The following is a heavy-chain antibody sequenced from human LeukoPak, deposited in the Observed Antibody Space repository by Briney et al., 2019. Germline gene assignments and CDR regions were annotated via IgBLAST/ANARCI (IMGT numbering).Heavy chain of an antibody. D-gene: IGHD6-6*01. V-gene: IGHV1-69*13. CDR1: GGTFSSYA. CDR3: ARVWASSSPRYYYYYYMDV. Sequence: ASVKVSCKASGGTFSSYAISWVRQAPGQGLEWMGGIIPIFGTANYAQKFQGRVTITADESTSTAYMELSSLRSEDTVVYYCARVWASSSPRYYYYYYMDVWGKGTTVTVSS. J-gene: IGHJ6*03. CDR2: IIPIFGTA.